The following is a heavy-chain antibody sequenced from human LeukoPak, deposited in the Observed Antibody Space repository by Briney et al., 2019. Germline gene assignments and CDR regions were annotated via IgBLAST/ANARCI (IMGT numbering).Heavy chain of an antibody. Sequence: SETLSLTCTVSGGSITSSYYYWGWIRQPPGTGLEWLGSIYYSGSTYYNPSLKSRVTISVDTSKNQFSLKLSSVTAADTAVYYCARVGGATFYMDVWGKGTTVTVSS. CDR2: IYYSGST. CDR1: GGSITSSYYY. V-gene: IGHV4-39*07. CDR3: ARVGGATFYMDV. D-gene: IGHD1-26*01. J-gene: IGHJ6*03.